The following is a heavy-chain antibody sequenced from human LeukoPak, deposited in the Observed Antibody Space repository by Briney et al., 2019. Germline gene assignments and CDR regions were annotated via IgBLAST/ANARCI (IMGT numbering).Heavy chain of an antibody. D-gene: IGHD2-2*02. CDR1: GGSISSSSYY. J-gene: IGHJ4*02. CDR3: ARVRVDSSYIDY. Sequence: SETLSLTCTVSGGSISSSSYYWGWIRQPPGKGLEWIGSIYYSGSTYYNPSLKSRVTVSVDTSKNQFSLKLSSVTAADTAVYYCARVRVDSSYIDYWGQGTLVTVSS. V-gene: IGHV4-39*07. CDR2: IYYSGST.